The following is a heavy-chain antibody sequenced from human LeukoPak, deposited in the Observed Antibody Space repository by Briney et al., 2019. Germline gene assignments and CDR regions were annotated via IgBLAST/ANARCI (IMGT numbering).Heavy chain of an antibody. J-gene: IGHJ6*04. D-gene: IGHD3-9*01. Sequence: ASVKVSCKASGGTFSSYAISWVRQAPGQRLEWLGGIIPIFGTANYAQKFQGRVTITADESTSTAYMELSSLRSEDTAVYYCARDRALRYFDWLLPDYYYYGMDVWGKGTTVTVSS. CDR3: ARDRALRYFDWLLPDYYYYGMDV. CDR1: GGTFSSYA. CDR2: IIPIFGTA. V-gene: IGHV1-69*13.